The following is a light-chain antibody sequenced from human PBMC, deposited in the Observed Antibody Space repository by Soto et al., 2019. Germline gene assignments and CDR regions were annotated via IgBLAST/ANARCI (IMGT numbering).Light chain of an antibody. J-gene: IGLJ2*01. CDR1: SSNIGAGYD. CDR3: QSNDSSLSGVV. Sequence: QSVLTQPPSVSGAPGQRVTISCTGSSSNIGAGYDVHWYQQLPGTAPKLLIYGNSNRLSGVPDRFSGSKSGTSASLAITGLQAEDEADYYCQSNDSSLSGVVFGGGTKLTVL. V-gene: IGLV1-40*01. CDR2: GNS.